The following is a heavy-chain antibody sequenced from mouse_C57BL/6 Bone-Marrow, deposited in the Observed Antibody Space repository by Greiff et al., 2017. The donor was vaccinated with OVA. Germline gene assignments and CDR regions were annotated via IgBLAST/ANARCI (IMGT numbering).Heavy chain of an antibody. CDR3: AHYGSRLYLHY. CDR1: GYTFTNYW. V-gene: IGHV1-59*01. J-gene: IGHJ2*02. D-gene: IGHD1-1*01. CDR2: IAPSDSYI. Sequence: VQLQQPGAELVRPGTSVKLSCKASGYTFTNYWMHWVKQRPGQGLEWIGVIAPSDSYINYNQKFKGRATLTVDTSSSTAYMHLSSLTSEDSAVYYCAHYGSRLYLHYWGQGTSLTFSS.